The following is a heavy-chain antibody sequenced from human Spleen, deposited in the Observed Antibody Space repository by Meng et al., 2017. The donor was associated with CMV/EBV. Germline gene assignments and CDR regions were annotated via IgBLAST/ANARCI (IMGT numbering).Heavy chain of an antibody. CDR3: ARSSGYSGYDYGMDV. CDR1: GFTFSSYS. J-gene: IGHJ6*02. Sequence: GESLKISCAASGFTFSSYSMNWVRQAPGKGLEWVSYISSSSTIYYADSVKGRFTISRDNAKNSLYLQMNSLRAEDTAVYYCARSSGYSGYDYGMDVWGQGTTVTVSS. D-gene: IGHD5-12*01. V-gene: IGHV3-48*04. CDR2: ISSSSTI.